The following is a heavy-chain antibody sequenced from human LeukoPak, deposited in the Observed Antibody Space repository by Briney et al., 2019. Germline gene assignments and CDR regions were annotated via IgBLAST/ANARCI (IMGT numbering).Heavy chain of an antibody. V-gene: IGHV4-61*01. CDR1: GGSVSSGSYY. J-gene: IGHJ4*02. CDR2: IYYSGST. Sequence: SETLSLTCTVSGGSVSSGSYYWSWIRQPPGKGLEWIGYIYYSGSTNYNPSLKSRVTISVDTSKNQFSLQLNSVTPEDTAVYYCARENIQLRLGELSFEYYYDSSGTPFDYWGQGTLVTVSS. D-gene: IGHD3-16*02. CDR3: ARENIQLRLGELSFEYYYDSSGTPFDY.